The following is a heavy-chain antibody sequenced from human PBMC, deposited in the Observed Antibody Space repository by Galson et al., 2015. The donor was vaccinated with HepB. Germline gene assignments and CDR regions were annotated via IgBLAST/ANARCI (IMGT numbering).Heavy chain of an antibody. V-gene: IGHV3-43*01. CDR1: GFTFDDYT. CDR3: AKDLGDYYYGMDV. CDR2: ISWDGGST. Sequence: SLRLSCAASGFTFDDYTMHWVRQAPGKGLEWVSLISWDGGSTYYADSVKGRFTISRDNSKNSLYLQMNSLRTEDTALYYCAKDLGDYYYGMDVWGQGTTVTVSS. J-gene: IGHJ6*02.